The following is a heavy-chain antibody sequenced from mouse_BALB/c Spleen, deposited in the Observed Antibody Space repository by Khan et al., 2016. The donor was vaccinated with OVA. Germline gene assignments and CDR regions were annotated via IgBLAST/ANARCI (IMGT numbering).Heavy chain of an antibody. CDR1: GFTFSNYA. D-gene: IGHD1-1*01. CDR2: ISSGDST. CDR3: ARDYGIAY. Sequence: EVELVESGGGLVKPGGSLKLSCAASGFTFSNYAMSWVRQSPEKRLEWVASISSGDSTYYPDSVKGRFTISRDNARNILYLQMSSLRSEDTAMYXCARDYGIAYWGQGTLVTVSS. J-gene: IGHJ3*01. V-gene: IGHV5-6-5*01.